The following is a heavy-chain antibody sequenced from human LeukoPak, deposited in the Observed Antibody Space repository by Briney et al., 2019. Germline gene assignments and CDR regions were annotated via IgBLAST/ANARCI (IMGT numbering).Heavy chain of an antibody. CDR1: GYTFTSYG. CDR2: ISAYNGNT. Sequence: ASVTVSCKASGYTFTSYGISWVRQAPGQGLEWMGWISAYNGNTNYAQKLQGRVTITTDTSTSTAYMELRSLRSDDTAVYYCARDDYYDFWSGPGPRSYYYGMDVWGQGTTVTVSS. V-gene: IGHV1-18*01. CDR3: ARDDYYDFWSGPGPRSYYYGMDV. J-gene: IGHJ6*02. D-gene: IGHD3-3*01.